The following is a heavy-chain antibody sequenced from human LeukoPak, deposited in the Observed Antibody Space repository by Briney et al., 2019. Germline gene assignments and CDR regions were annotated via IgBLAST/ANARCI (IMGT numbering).Heavy chain of an antibody. CDR3: ARDPPHIVVVTATNGDY. CDR1: GYTFTSYG. D-gene: IGHD2-21*02. Sequence: ASVKVSCKASGYTFTSYGISWVRQAPGQGLEWMGWISAYNGNTNYAQKLQGRVTMATDTSTSTAYMELRSLRSDDTAVYYCARDPPHIVVVTATNGDYWGQGTLVTVSS. CDR2: ISAYNGNT. J-gene: IGHJ4*02. V-gene: IGHV1-18*01.